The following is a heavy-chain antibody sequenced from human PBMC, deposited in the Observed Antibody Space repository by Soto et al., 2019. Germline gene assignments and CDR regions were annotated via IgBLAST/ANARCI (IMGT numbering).Heavy chain of an antibody. CDR2: IYPGDSET. D-gene: IGHD6-13*01. Sequence: VQLVQSGAEVKKPGESLKISCKGSGYSFTTYRIGWIRQMPGKGLEWMGIIYPGDSETRYSPSFQGQVTISADKSNTTAYLQWSGLKASDTSMYYCARQRIEAAFDAFDIRGQGTMVTVSS. CDR1: GYSFTTYR. CDR3: ARQRIEAAFDAFDI. J-gene: IGHJ3*02. V-gene: IGHV5-51*01.